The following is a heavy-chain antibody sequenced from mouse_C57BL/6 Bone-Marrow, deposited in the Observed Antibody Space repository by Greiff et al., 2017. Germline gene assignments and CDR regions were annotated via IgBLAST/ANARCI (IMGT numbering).Heavy chain of an antibody. CDR1: GYTFTSYW. Sequence: QVQLQQSGAELAKPGASVKLSCKASGYTFTSYWMPWVKQRPGQGLEWIGYINPRSGYTKYTQKFTDKATLTADKSSCTAYMQLSSLTYEDSSVYYYASRGSSHCDYWGQGTTLTVSS. D-gene: IGHD1-1*01. J-gene: IGHJ2*01. CDR2: INPRSGYT. CDR3: ASRGSSHCDY. V-gene: IGHV1-7*01.